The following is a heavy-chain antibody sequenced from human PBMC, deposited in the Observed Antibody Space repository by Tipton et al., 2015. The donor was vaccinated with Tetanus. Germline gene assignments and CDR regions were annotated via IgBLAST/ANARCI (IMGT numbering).Heavy chain of an antibody. V-gene: IGHV4-34*01. CDR3: ARGRAYYDFWSGYPFANWFDP. CDR2: INHSGST. J-gene: IGHJ5*02. D-gene: IGHD3-3*01. CDR1: GGSFSGYY. Sequence: TLSLTCAVYGGSFSGYYWSWIRQPPGKGLEWIGEINHSGSTNYNPSLKSRVTISVDTSKNQFYLKLSSVTAADTAVYYCARGRAYYDFWSGYPFANWFDPWGQGTLVTVSS.